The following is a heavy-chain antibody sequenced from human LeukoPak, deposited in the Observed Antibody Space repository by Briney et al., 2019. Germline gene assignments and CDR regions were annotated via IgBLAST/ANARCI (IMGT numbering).Heavy chain of an antibody. V-gene: IGHV3-30*04. Sequence: GRSLRLSCAASGFTFSDYAMHWVRQAPGKGLEWVAVISYDGANKFYLESVKGRFTISRDNPKNTLYLQMNALRTEDTAVYYCARGPSSSWYNWFDPWGPGTLVTVSS. CDR3: ARGPSSSWYNWFDP. D-gene: IGHD6-13*01. CDR2: ISYDGANK. J-gene: IGHJ5*02. CDR1: GFTFSDYA.